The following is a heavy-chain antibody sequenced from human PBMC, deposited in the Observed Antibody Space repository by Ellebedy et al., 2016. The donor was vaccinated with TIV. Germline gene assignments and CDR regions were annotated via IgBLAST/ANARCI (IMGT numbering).Heavy chain of an antibody. CDR3: ARRYFDL. V-gene: IGHV3-7*01. CDR1: GFTFTNHW. J-gene: IGHJ2*01. Sequence: GESLKISXAASGFTFTNHWMTWVRQAPGKGLEWVANIKQDGSETYYVDSVKGRFTISRDNAKNSLYLQMNSLRPEDTAVYYCARRYFDLWGRGTLVTVSS. CDR2: IKQDGSET.